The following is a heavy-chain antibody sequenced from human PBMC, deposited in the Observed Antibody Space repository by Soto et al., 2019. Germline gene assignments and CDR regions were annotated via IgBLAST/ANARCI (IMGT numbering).Heavy chain of an antibody. CDR2: IIPIFGTA. V-gene: IGHV1-69*01. Sequence: QVQLVQSGAEVKKPGSSVKVSCKASGGTFSSYAISWVRQAPGQGLEWMGGIIPIFGTANYAQKFQGRVTITADDSTSTSSVGLSSLRAEDTAVSYCSRDRVRGVITLFHYFFYGIDVWGQGTTVTVSS. CDR1: GGTFSSYA. CDR3: SRDRVRGVITLFHYFFYGIDV. J-gene: IGHJ6*02. D-gene: IGHD3-10*01.